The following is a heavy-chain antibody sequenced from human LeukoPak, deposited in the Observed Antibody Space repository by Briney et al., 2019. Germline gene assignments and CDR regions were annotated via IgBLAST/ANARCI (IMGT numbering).Heavy chain of an antibody. D-gene: IGHD3-22*01. V-gene: IGHV1-2*02. CDR3: ARGLYDSSGYYYGY. J-gene: IGHJ4*02. Sequence: GASVTVSCKASGYTFTGYYMHWVRQAPGQGLEWMGWINPNSGGTNYAQKFQGRVTMTRDTSISTAYMELSRLRSDDTAVYYCARGLYDSSGYYYGYWGQGTLVTVSS. CDR1: GYTFTGYY. CDR2: INPNSGGT.